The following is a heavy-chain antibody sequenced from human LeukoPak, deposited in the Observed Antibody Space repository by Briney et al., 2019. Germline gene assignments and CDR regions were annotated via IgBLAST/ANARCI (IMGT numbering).Heavy chain of an antibody. CDR2: ISGSGGST. CDR3: AKLMAGYSSSWYGDYYYYYGMDV. CDR1: GFTFSSYA. V-gene: IGHV3-23*01. J-gene: IGHJ6*02. Sequence: GGSLRLSCAASGFTFSSYAMSWVRQAPGKGLEGVSAISGSGGSTYYADSVKGRFTISRDNSKNTLYLQMNSLRAEDTAVYYCAKLMAGYSSSWYGDYYYYYGMDVWGQGTTVTVSS. D-gene: IGHD6-13*01.